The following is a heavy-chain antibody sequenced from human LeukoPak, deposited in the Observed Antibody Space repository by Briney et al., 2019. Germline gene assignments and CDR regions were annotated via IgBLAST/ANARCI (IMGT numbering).Heavy chain of an antibody. D-gene: IGHD1-1*01. CDR2: ISASGSNI. V-gene: IGHV3-48*01. J-gene: IGHJ4*02. CDR3: VRVKGTYFDF. CDR1: GFTVSTYY. Sequence: PGGSLRLSCAASGFTVSTYYMNWVRQAPGKGLEWVSYISASGSNIYYLDSVKGRFTVSRDNAMNSLFLQMDRPRAEDTAVYYCVRVKGTYFDFWGRGTLVTVSS.